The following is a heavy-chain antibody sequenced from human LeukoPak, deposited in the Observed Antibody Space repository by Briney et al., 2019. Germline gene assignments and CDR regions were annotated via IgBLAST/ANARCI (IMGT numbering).Heavy chain of an antibody. J-gene: IGHJ4*02. D-gene: IGHD6-19*01. CDR2: IYYSGNT. CDR3: ARQAVAGNGFDY. V-gene: IGHV4-39*01. Sequence: SETLSLTCTVSGGSFSGSSYYWGWIRQPPGKGLEWIGTIYYSGNTYYNPSLKSRVSISVDTSKNQFSLKLSSVTAADTAVYYCARQAVAGNGFDYWGKGILVTVSS. CDR1: GGSFSGSSYY.